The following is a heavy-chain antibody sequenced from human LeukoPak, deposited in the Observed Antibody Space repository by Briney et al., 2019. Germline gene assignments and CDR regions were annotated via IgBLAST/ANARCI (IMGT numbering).Heavy chain of an antibody. D-gene: IGHD3-10*01. J-gene: IGHJ5*02. CDR3: ARDAYYGSGSYYPSP. Sequence: ASVKVSSKASGYTFTSYGISWVRQAPGQGLEWMGWISAYNGNTNYAQKLQGRVTMTTDTSTSTAYMELRSLRSDDTAVYYCARDAYYGSGSYYPSPWGQGTLVTVSS. CDR1: GYTFTSYG. CDR2: ISAYNGNT. V-gene: IGHV1-18*04.